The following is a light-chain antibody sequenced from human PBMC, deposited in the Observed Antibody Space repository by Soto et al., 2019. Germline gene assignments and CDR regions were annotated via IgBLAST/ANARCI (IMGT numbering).Light chain of an antibody. Sequence: DIQMTPSPSSLSASVGDRVTITCRASQAIGSWLAWYQQKPGQAPTSLIYDASNLQTEVPSRFNGSGSGTDFTLTISGLQPEDSATYYCQQYNYYPRTFCGGTMVEIK. CDR1: QAIGSW. J-gene: IGKJ4*01. V-gene: IGKV1D-16*01. CDR2: DAS. CDR3: QQYNYYPRT.